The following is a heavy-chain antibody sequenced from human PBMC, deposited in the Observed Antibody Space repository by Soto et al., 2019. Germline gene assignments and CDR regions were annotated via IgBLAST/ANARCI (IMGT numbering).Heavy chain of an antibody. CDR3: AREVQVHTPAFVY. CDR2: ISPMFGAA. V-gene: IGHV1-69*19. D-gene: IGHD3-10*01. J-gene: IGHJ4*02. Sequence: QVQLVQSGAEMKKPGSSVKVSCQSSGGTFNTYAMNWVRQAPGQGPEWMGDISPMFGAANYAPKFQGRVTITADESTDKSYMQLSSLTSEDTALYFCAREVQVHTPAFVYWGQGTLVTVSS. CDR1: GGTFNTYA.